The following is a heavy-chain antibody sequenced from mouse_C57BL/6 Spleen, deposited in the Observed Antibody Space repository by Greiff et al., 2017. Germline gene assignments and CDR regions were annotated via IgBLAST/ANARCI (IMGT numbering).Heavy chain of an antibody. CDR1: GFTFSDYG. V-gene: IGHV5-17*01. CDR2: ISSGSSTI. Sequence: DVMLVESGGGLVKPGGSLKLSCAASGFTFSDYGMHWVRPAPEKGLEWVAYISSGSSTIYYADTVKGRFTISRDNAKNTLFLQMTSLRSEDTAMYYCARHGSSPYWYFDVWGTGTTVTVSS. CDR3: ARHGSSPYWYFDV. D-gene: IGHD1-1*01. J-gene: IGHJ1*03.